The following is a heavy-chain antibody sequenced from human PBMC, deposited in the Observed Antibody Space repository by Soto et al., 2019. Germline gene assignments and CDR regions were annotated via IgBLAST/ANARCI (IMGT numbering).Heavy chain of an antibody. D-gene: IGHD6-19*01. CDR1: GFSFSDHA. CDR3: ARAHGLTAAVAGTGFDY. CDR2: VAHDGTSK. Sequence: GGSLRLSCAASGFSFSDHAMHWVRRAPGKGLEWVALVAHDGTSKYYAGSVKGRFTISSDKSSNTLFLQMDSLDTEDTAVYYCARAHGLTAAVAGTGFDYWGQGTLVTVSS. V-gene: IGHV3-30-3*01. J-gene: IGHJ4*02.